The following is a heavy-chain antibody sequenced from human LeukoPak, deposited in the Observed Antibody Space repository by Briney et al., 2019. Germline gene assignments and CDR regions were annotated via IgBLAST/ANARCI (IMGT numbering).Heavy chain of an antibody. Sequence: ASVKVSCKASGYTFTGYYMHWVRQAPGQGLEWMGWINPNSGGTNYAQKFQGRVTMTRDTSISTAYMELSRLRSDDTAVYYCARGPAKYNWNYEAVAFDIWGQGTMVTVSS. J-gene: IGHJ3*02. V-gene: IGHV1-2*02. D-gene: IGHD1-7*01. CDR1: GYTFTGYY. CDR2: INPNSGGT. CDR3: ARGPAKYNWNYEAVAFDI.